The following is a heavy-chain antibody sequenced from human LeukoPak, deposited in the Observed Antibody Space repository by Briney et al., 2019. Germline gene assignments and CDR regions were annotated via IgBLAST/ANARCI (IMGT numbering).Heavy chain of an antibody. J-gene: IGHJ6*03. CDR1: GFPFPTYA. Sequence: GGSLRLSCVASGFPFPTYAMMWVRQAPGKGLEWVSSVRVSDGARFYADSVKGRFTTSRDNAKNTLSLQMNSLRAEDTAAYYCAKDWSTYYYYMDVWGKGTTVTVSS. V-gene: IGHV3-23*01. CDR2: VRVSDGAR. CDR3: AKDWSTYYYYMDV.